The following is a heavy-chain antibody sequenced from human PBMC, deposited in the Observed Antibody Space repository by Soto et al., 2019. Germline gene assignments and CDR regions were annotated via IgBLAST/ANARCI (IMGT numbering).Heavy chain of an antibody. CDR1: GFTFSNYW. CDR3: ARAQTSGNGWYARY. J-gene: IGHJ4*02. D-gene: IGHD6-19*01. CDR2: IKEDGSEK. V-gene: IGHV3-7*01. Sequence: GGSLRLSCAASGFTFSNYWMNWVRQAPGKGLEWVANIKEDGSEKYYVDSVKGRFTISRDNAKNSLYLQMNGLRADDTAVYYCARAQTSGNGWYARYWGQRTLVTASS.